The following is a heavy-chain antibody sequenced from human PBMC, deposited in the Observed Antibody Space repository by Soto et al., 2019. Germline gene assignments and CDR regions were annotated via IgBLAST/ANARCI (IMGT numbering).Heavy chain of an antibody. V-gene: IGHV4-59*08. Sequence: TSETLSLTCTVSGGSISSYYWSWIRQPPGKGLEWIGYIYYSGSTNHNPSLKSRVTISVDTSKNQFSLKLSSVTAADTAVYYCARHASYGFWSGYSPLTKNNWFDPWGQGTLVTVSS. CDR1: GGSISSYY. CDR2: IYYSGST. J-gene: IGHJ5*02. CDR3: ARHASYGFWSGYSPLTKNNWFDP. D-gene: IGHD3-3*01.